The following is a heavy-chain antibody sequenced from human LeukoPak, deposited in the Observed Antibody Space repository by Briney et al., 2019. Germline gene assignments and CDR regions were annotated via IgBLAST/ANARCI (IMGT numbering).Heavy chain of an antibody. CDR2: IYTSGST. V-gene: IGHV4-4*07. CDR1: GAAISSYY. CDR3: ARDSYDSSGYYYGMDV. D-gene: IGHD3-22*01. J-gene: IGHJ6*02. Sequence: SETLSLTCTVSGAAISSYYWSWIRQPAGKGLEWIGRIYTSGSTNYNPSLKSRVTISVDTSKNQFSLKLSSVTAADTAVYYCARDSYDSSGYYYGMDVWGQGTTVTVSS.